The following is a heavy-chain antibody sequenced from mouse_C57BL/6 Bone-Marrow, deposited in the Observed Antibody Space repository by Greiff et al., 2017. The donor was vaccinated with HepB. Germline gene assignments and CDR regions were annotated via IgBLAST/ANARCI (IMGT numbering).Heavy chain of an antibody. Sequence: VQLQQSGAELVRPGTSVKMSCKASGYTFTNYWIGWAKQRPGHGLEWIGEIYPGGGYTNYNEKFKGKATLTADKSSSTAYMQISSLTSEDSAISYCERKRNYVDYAMDYWGQGNSVTVSS. D-gene: IGHD1-1*01. V-gene: IGHV1-63*01. CDR1: GYTFTNYW. J-gene: IGHJ4*01. CDR3: ERKRNYVDYAMDY. CDR2: IYPGGGYT.